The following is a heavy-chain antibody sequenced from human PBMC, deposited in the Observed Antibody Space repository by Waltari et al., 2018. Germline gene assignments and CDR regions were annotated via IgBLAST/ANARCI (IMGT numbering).Heavy chain of an antibody. V-gene: IGHV3-53*02. CDR3: ARDCRSTSCLGDAFDI. CDR2: IYSGGSK. J-gene: IGHJ3*02. CDR1: GFTVSSNY. D-gene: IGHD2-2*01. Sequence: EVQLVETGGGLIQPGGSLRLSCAASGFTVSSNYMSWVRQAPGTGWDGVPVIYSGGSKYYADAVKGRLTISRDNAKNTLYLKMNSLRAEDTAVYYCARDCRSTSCLGDAFDIWGQGTMVTVSS.